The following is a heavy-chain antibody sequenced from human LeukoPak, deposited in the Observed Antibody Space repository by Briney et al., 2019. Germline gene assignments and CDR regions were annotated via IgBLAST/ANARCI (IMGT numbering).Heavy chain of an antibody. CDR2: ISGSGGST. CDR3: AKVSGRWLQRGGDY. D-gene: IGHD5-24*01. V-gene: IGHV3-23*01. Sequence: PGGSLRLSCAASGFTFSSYAMSWVRQAPGKGLEWVSAISGSGGSTYYADSVKGRFTISRDNSKNTLYLQMNSLRAEDTAVYYCAKVSGRWLQRGGDYWGQGTLVTVSS. CDR1: GFTFSSYA. J-gene: IGHJ4*02.